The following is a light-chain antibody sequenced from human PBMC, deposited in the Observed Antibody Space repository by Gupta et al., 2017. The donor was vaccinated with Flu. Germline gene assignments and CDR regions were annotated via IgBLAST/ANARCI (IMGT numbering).Light chain of an antibody. CDR1: QSVLYSSNNKNY. CDR3: QQEDRTPPT. V-gene: IGKV4-1*01. CDR2: WAS. J-gene: IGKJ4*01. Sequence: DFVMTQSPDSLAMSVGERAAINCKSSQSVLYSSNNKNYLAWYQQKPGQPPKLLISWASTRESGVPDRFSGSGSGTDFTLTISSLQAEDVAVYCCQQEDRTPPTFGGGTKVEIK.